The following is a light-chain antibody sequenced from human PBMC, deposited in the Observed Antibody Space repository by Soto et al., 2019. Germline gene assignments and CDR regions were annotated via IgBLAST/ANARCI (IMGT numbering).Light chain of an antibody. CDR3: QQRYNWPNT. Sequence: DIVMTQSPATLSLSPGERATLSCKASQNINYYLAWYQHKPGQAPRLLIYDASKTATGIPARFSGSGSGTDFNLTINSLEPEDVAVYYCQQRYNWPNTFGQGTKVDIK. V-gene: IGKV3-11*01. CDR2: DAS. J-gene: IGKJ2*01. CDR1: QNINYY.